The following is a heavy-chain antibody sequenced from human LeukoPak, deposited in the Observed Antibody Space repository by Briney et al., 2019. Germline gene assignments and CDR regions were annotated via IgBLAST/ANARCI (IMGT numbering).Heavy chain of an antibody. J-gene: IGHJ4*02. CDR3: ARAAIAARPDF. Sequence: SVKVSCKASGYTFTNYAMHWVRQAPGLGLEWMGGIIPLFGTSKYAEKFQGRVTITADESSSTAYMQLHSLTSEDTAVYYCARAAIAARPDFWGQGTLVTVSS. V-gene: IGHV1-69*13. D-gene: IGHD6-6*01. CDR2: IIPLFGTS. CDR1: GYTFTNYA.